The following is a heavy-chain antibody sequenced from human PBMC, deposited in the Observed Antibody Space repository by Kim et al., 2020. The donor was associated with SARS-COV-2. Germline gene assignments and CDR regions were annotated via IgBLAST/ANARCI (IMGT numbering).Heavy chain of an antibody. CDR2: ISGSGDYS. Sequence: GGSLRLSCAASGFTFSNYAMSWVRQAPGKGLEWVSGISGSGDYSIYADSVKGRFTISIDTSKNTMHLQMHSMRGEDAAVYYCAKDGKRGYAALNWFAPWGKGTLVTVSS. CDR3: AKDGKRGYAALNWFAP. V-gene: IGHV3-23*01. J-gene: IGHJ5*02. CDR1: GFTFSNYA. D-gene: IGHD5-12*01.